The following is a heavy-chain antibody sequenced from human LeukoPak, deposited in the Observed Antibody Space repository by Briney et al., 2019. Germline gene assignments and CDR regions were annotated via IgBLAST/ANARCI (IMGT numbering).Heavy chain of an antibody. CDR1: GFTFSSYA. CDR3: ARYSSGWYSMDV. V-gene: IGHV3-23*01. CDR2: VSGSGGST. Sequence: PGGSLRLSCAASGFTFSSYAMSWVRQAPGKGLEWVSGVSGSGGSTVYTDSVKGRFTISRDNSKNTLYLQMNSLRAEDTAVYYCARYSSGWYSMDVWGKGTTVTVSS. J-gene: IGHJ6*03. D-gene: IGHD6-19*01.